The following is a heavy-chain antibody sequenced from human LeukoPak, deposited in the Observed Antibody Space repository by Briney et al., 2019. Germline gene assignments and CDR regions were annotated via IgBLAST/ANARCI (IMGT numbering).Heavy chain of an antibody. Sequence: GGSLRLSCAASGFTFGRYSLNWVRQAPGKGLEWVSSISSGSTYIYYADSVKGRFTISRDNTKNSLYLQMNSLRAEDTAVYYCTREGVDVFDIWGQGTMVTVSS. J-gene: IGHJ3*02. CDR3: TREGVDVFDI. CDR1: GFTFGRYS. D-gene: IGHD3-10*01. CDR2: ISSGSTYI. V-gene: IGHV3-21*01.